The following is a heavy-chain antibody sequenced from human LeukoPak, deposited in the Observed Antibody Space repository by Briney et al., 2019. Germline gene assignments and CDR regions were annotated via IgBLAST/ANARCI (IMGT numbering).Heavy chain of an antibody. Sequence: ASVKASWMASGYTSTSYGISWVRQAPGQGREWMGWISAYNGNTNYAQKLQGRVTMTTDTSTSTAYMGRRSLISDDTTVYYCARDRGSYSLEYFQHWGQGTLVTVSS. D-gene: IGHD1-26*01. CDR2: ISAYNGNT. CDR1: GYTSTSYG. J-gene: IGHJ1*01. CDR3: ARDRGSYSLEYFQH. V-gene: IGHV1-18*01.